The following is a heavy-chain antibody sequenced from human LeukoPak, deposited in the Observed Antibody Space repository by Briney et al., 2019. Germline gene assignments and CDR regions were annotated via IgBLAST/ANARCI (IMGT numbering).Heavy chain of an antibody. V-gene: IGHV1-46*01. J-gene: IGHJ2*01. CDR1: GYTFTSYY. CDR3: ARNAGYCSSTSCSYWYFDL. CDR2: INPSGGST. D-gene: IGHD2-2*01. Sequence: ASVKVSCKASGYTFTSYYIHWVRQAPGQGLEWMGIINPSGGSTSYAQKFQGRVTMTRDTSTSTVYMELSSLRSEDTAVYYCARNAGYCSSTSCSYWYFDLWGRGTLVTVSS.